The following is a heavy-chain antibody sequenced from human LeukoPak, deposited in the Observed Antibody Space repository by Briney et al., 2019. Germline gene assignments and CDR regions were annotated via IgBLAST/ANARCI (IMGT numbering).Heavy chain of an antibody. CDR3: AKTVTTQAYYWYFDL. J-gene: IGHJ2*01. Sequence: GGSLRLSCAASGFTFSIYAMSWVRQAPGKGLEWVSAIRGSDDNIFYADSVRGRFTISRDNSKNTLYLQMNILRAEDTAVYYCAKTVTTQAYYWYFDLWGRGTLVTVSS. CDR2: IRGSDDNI. D-gene: IGHD4-17*01. CDR1: GFTFSIYA. V-gene: IGHV3-23*01.